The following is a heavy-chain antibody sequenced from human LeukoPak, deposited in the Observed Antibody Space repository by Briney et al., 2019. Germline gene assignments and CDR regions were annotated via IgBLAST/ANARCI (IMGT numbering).Heavy chain of an antibody. CDR3: ARGLRYYYYYMDV. J-gene: IGHJ6*03. Sequence: GGSLRLSCAASGFTFNSYSMNWVRQAPGKGLEWVSYISSTSSTIYYTESVKGRFTISRDNAKNSLYLQMNSLRAEDTAVYYCARGLRYYYYYMDVWGKGTTVTVSS. CDR2: ISSTSSTI. CDR1: GFTFNSYS. V-gene: IGHV3-48*01.